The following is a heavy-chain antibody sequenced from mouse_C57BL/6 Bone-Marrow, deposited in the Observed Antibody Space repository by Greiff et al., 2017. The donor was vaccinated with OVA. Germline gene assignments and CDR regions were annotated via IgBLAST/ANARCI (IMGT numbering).Heavy chain of an antibody. V-gene: IGHV5-17*01. CDR1: GFTFSDYG. J-gene: IGHJ3*01. CDR3: ARGGLLRRGAWFAY. D-gene: IGHD1-1*01. Sequence: EVKLMESGGGLVKPGGSLKLSCAASGFTFSDYGMHWVRQAPEKGLEWVAYISSGSSTIYYADTVKGRFTISRDTAKNTLFLQMTSLRSEDTAMYYCARGGLLRRGAWFAYWGQGTLVTVSA. CDR2: ISSGSSTI.